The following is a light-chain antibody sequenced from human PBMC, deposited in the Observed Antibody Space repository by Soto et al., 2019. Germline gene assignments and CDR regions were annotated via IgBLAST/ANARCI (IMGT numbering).Light chain of an antibody. CDR3: CSYAGGYTYV. CDR1: SSDVGGYNY. J-gene: IGLJ1*01. V-gene: IGLV2-11*01. Sequence: QSVLTQPRSVSGSPGQSVTISCTGTSSDVGGYNYVSWYQQHPGKATKLMIYDVSKRPSGVPDRFSGSKSGNTASLTISGLQAEDEADYYCCSYAGGYTYVFGTGTKMTVL. CDR2: DVS.